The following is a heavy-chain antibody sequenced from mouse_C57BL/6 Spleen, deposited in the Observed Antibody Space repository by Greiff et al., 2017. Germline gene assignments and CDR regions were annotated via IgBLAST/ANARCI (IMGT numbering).Heavy chain of an antibody. CDR3: ARGATVVATPYYFDY. CDR2: IYPRSGNT. V-gene: IGHV1-81*01. J-gene: IGHJ2*01. D-gene: IGHD1-1*01. CDR1: GYTFTSYG. Sequence: QVQLQQSGAELARPGASVKLSCKASGYTFTSYGISWVKQRTGQGLEWIGEIYPRSGNTYYNEKFKGKATLTADKSSSTAYMELRSLTSEDSAVYFWARGATVVATPYYFDYWGQGTTLTVSS.